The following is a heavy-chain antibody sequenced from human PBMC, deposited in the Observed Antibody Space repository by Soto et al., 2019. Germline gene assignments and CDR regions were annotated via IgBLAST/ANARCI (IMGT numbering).Heavy chain of an antibody. CDR1: GYTFTRYG. D-gene: IGHD2-15*01. J-gene: IGHJ6*01. CDR3: ARGGFCSGGSCVFYSHDYLGMDV. CDR2: ISAYNGNT. Sequence: QVQLVQSGAEVKKPGASGKVSCKASGYTFTRYGISWVRQAPGQGLAWMGWISAYNGNTKYAQNLKGRVTMTTGTSKTTAHIELMSLTSYDTAVYYCARGGFCSGGSCVFYSHDYLGMDVRGQGSTVTVFS. V-gene: IGHV1-18*01.